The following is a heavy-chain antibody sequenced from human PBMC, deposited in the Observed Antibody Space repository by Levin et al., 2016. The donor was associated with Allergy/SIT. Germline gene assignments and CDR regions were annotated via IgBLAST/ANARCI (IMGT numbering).Heavy chain of an antibody. D-gene: IGHD1-14*01. CDR3: DETATRFRYYYYYMDV. Sequence: WIRQPPGKGLEWVSAISGSGGSTYYADSVKGRFTISRDNSKNTLYLQMNSLRAEDTAVYYCDETATRFRYYYYYMDVWGKGDHGHRLL. J-gene: IGHJ6*03. V-gene: IGHV3-23*01. CDR2: ISGSGGST.